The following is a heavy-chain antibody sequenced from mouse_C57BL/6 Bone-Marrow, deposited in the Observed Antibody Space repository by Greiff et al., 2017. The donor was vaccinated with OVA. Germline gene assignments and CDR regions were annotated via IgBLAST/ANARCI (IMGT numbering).Heavy chain of an antibody. V-gene: IGHV1-55*01. D-gene: IGHD2-12*01. Sequence: VQLQQPGAELVKPGASVKMSCKASGYTFTSYWITWVKQRPGQGLEWIGDIYPGSGSPNYNEKFKSKATLTVDTSSSTAYMQLSSLTSEDSAVYYCARDYSDDWYYFDYWGQGTTLTVSS. CDR1: GYTFTSYW. CDR3: ARDYSDDWYYFDY. J-gene: IGHJ2*01. CDR2: IYPGSGSP.